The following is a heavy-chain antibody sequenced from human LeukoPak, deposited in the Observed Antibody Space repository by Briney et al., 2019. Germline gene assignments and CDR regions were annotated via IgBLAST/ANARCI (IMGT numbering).Heavy chain of an antibody. CDR3: AKRGGAVAGTGLWFDP. V-gene: IGHV3-30*02. CDR1: GFTFSSYG. D-gene: IGHD6-19*01. CDR2: ISGSGDNM. Sequence: PGGSLRLSCAASGFTFSSYGMHWVRQAPGKGLEWVSSISGSGDNMDYADSVKGRFTISRDNSKNTLYLQMNSLRAEDTAVYYCAKRGGAVAGTGLWFDPWGQGTLVTVSS. J-gene: IGHJ5*02.